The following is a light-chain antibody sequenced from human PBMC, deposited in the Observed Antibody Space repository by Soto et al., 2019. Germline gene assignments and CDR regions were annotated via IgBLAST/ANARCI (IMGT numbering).Light chain of an antibody. CDR1: QSVSSN. Sequence: EIVMTHSPATLSVSPCERATLSFSASQSVSSNLAWYQQKPGQAPRLLIYGASTRATGIPARFSGSGSGTEFTLTISSLQSEDFAVYYCQQYHNWPITFGQGTRLEI. V-gene: IGKV3-15*01. J-gene: IGKJ5*01. CDR2: GAS. CDR3: QQYHNWPIT.